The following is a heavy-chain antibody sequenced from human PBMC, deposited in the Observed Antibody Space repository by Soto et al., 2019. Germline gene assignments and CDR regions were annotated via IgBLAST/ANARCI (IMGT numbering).Heavy chain of an antibody. CDR3: ASIFSRGYYGDPWYFDL. CDR1: GFTFSSYA. Sequence: QVQLVESGGGVVQPGRSLRLSCAASGFTFSSYAMHWVRQAPGKGLEWVAVISYDGSNKYYADSVKGRFTISRDNSKNSLYLQMNSLRAEDTAVYYCASIFSRGYYGDPWYFDLWGRGTLVTVSS. CDR2: ISYDGSNK. J-gene: IGHJ2*01. D-gene: IGHD3-10*01. V-gene: IGHV3-30-3*01.